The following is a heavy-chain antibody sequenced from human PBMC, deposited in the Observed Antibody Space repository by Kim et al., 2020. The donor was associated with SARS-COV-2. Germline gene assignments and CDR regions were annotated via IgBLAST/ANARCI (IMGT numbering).Heavy chain of an antibody. CDR3: TKVGSDYGDYYFDY. J-gene: IGHJ4*02. D-gene: IGHD4-17*01. Sequence: YAEPLKDRLTISGDNAKNTLYKQMNSLRAEDTAVYYCTKVGSDYGDYYFDYWGQGTLVTVSS. V-gene: IGHV3-23*03.